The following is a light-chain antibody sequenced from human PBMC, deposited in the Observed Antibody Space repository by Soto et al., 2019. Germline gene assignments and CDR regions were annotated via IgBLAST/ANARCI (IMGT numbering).Light chain of an antibody. J-gene: IGLJ1*01. CDR3: SSYAGNNIYYV. CDR2: EVS. V-gene: IGLV2-8*01. CDR1: SNDVGGYNF. Sequence: QSALTQPPSASGSPGQSVTISCTGTSNDVGGYNFVSWYQQHPGKAPKLMIFEVSKRPSGVPDRFSGSKSGSTASLTVSGLQAGDEADYYCSSYAGNNIYYVFGTGTKVTVL.